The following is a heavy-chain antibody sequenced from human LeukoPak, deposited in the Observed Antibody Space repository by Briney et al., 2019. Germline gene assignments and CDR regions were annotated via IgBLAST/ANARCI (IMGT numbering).Heavy chain of an antibody. J-gene: IGHJ4*02. Sequence: GGSLRLSCAASGFTFSSYAMRWVRQAPGKGLEWVSAISGSGGSTYYADSVKGRFTISRDNSKNTLYLQMNSLRAEDTAVYYCAKDLASGRAHYFDYWGQGTLVTVSS. CDR1: GFTFSSYA. CDR3: AKDLASGRAHYFDY. CDR2: ISGSGGST. D-gene: IGHD6-13*01. V-gene: IGHV3-23*01.